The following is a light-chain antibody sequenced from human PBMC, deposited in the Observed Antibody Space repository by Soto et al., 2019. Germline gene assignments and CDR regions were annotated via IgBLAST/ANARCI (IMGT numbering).Light chain of an antibody. CDR2: ETS. CDR1: QSVRDSH. V-gene: IGKV3-20*01. CDR3: QQYGSSPGT. Sequence: EIVVTQSPGTLSLSPGERATLSCSASQSVRDSHLAWYQQKPGQAPSLLIYETSSRATGIPDRFRGSGSGTEFALNITRVEPEDVAMYLCQQYGSSPGTFGQGTKVEI. J-gene: IGKJ1*01.